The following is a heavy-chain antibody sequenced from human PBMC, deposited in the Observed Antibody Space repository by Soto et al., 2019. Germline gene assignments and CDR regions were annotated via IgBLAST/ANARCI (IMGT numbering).Heavy chain of an antibody. J-gene: IGHJ4*02. CDR1: GGSISGYF. D-gene: IGHD1-1*01. CDR2: IYTNENT. Sequence: SETLSLTCTVSGGSISGYFWNWIRQPAGKGLEWIGHIYTNENTNYNPSLKSRVTMSVDTSKNQFSLKLSSVTAADTAVYYCARDRGTVGLDYWGQGTLVTVSS. V-gene: IGHV4-4*07. CDR3: ARDRGTVGLDY.